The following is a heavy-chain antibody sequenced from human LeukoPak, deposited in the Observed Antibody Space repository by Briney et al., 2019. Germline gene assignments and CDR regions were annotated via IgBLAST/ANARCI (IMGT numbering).Heavy chain of an antibody. Sequence: GASVKVSCKASGYTFTSYAMHWVRQAPGQRLEWMGWINAGNGNTKYSQKFQGRVTITRDTSASTAYMELSSLRSEDTAVYYCARASRGSGNLDYWGQGTLVTVSS. D-gene: IGHD3-10*01. V-gene: IGHV1-3*01. CDR2: INAGNGNT. CDR3: ARASRGSGNLDY. CDR1: GYTFTSYA. J-gene: IGHJ4*02.